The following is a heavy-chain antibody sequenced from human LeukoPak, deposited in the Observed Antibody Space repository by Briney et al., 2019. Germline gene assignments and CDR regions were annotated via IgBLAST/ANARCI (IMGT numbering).Heavy chain of an antibody. D-gene: IGHD3-16*01. J-gene: IGHJ4*02. CDR3: ARDRDMGGGNYFRVFYFDS. CDR2: IFSRGNT. Sequence: SETLSLTCSVSGDSIFNSNSYWSWMRQPAGKGLEWIGHIFSRGNTNYNPSLKSRATISVDMSKNQFSLILSSVTAADTAVYYCARDRDMGGGNYFRVFYFDSWGQGTLVTVSS. V-gene: IGHV4-61*09. CDR1: GDSIFNSNSY.